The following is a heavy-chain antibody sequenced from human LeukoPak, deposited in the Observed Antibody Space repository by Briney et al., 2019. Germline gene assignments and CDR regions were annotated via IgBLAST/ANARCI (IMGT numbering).Heavy chain of an antibody. J-gene: IGHJ4*02. CDR3: ARSRRVGNGEYPDY. CDR2: INPNTGDT. D-gene: IGHD3-10*01. Sequence: ASVKVSCKASGYTFTGYYMHWVRKTPGQVLVCMGWINPNTGDTNYGRKFQGRVTMTRDTSINTAYMELRSLRSDDTAVYYCARSRRVGNGEYPDYWGQGTLVTVSS. CDR1: GYTFTGYY. V-gene: IGHV1-2*02.